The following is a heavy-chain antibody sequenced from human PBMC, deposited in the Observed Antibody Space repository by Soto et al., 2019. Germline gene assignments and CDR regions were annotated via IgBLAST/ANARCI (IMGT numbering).Heavy chain of an antibody. CDR2: SKSKTDGGTT. J-gene: IGHJ5*02. Sequence: GGSLRLSCAASGFTFSSYSMNWVRQAPGEGQGLRSKSKTDGGTTDYAAPVKGRFTISRDDSKNTLYLQMNSLKTEDTAVYYCTTENWFDPWGQGTLVTVSS. CDR1: GFTFSSYS. V-gene: IGHV3-15*01. CDR3: TTENWFDP.